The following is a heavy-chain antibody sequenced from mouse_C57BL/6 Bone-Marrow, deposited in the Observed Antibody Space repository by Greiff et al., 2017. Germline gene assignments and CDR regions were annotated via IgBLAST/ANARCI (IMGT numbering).Heavy chain of an antibody. V-gene: IGHV1-81*01. CDR2: IYPRSGNT. CDR1: GYTFTSYG. D-gene: IGHD1-1*01. CDR3: ARLIVATGFDV. Sequence: QVQLQQSGAELARPGASVKLSCKASGYTFTSYGISWVKQSTGQGLEWIGRIYPRSGNTYYNEKFKGKATLTADKSSSTAYMELRSLTSEDSAVYFCARLIVATGFDVWGTGTTVTVSS. J-gene: IGHJ1*03.